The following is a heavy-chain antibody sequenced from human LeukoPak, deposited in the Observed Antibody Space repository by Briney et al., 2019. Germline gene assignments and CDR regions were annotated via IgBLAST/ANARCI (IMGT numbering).Heavy chain of an antibody. CDR1: GFIFRNYA. V-gene: IGHV3-23*01. D-gene: IGHD3-9*01. CDR2: ITGSGDTT. CDR3: AKWGDYDILTGYYVSDF. J-gene: IGHJ4*02. Sequence: GSPRLSCAASGFIFRNYAMSWVRQAPGKGLEWVSAITGSGDTTYYADSVKGRFTVSRDNSKNTLYVEMNTLRAEDTAVYYCAKWGDYDILTGYYVSDFWGQGTLVTVSS.